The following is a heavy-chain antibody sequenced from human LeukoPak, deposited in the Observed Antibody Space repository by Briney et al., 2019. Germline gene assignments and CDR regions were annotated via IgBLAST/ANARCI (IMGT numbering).Heavy chain of an antibody. CDR2: ISWNGGNI. CDR1: GFTFDDYA. V-gene: IGHV3-9*01. D-gene: IGHD3-10*01. J-gene: IGHJ6*02. Sequence: GGSLRLSCAASGFTFDDYAMHWVRQAPGKGLEWVSGISWNGGNIAYADSVKGRFTIFRDNAKNSLYLQMISLRPEDTALYYCAKDLSHYYGSGTLSWRFYYGMDVWGQGTTVTVSS. CDR3: AKDLSHYYGSGTLSWRFYYGMDV.